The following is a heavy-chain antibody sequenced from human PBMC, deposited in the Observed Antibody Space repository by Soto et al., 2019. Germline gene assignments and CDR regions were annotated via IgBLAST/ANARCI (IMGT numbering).Heavy chain of an antibody. V-gene: IGHV3-7*03. Sequence: EEQLVESGGGLAQPGGSLRLSCVASGFTFTTYWMSWVRQAPGKGLEWVANIRQEGGAQYYVDSVKGRFTISRDNAKDLVYLQMDRLMVEDTAVYYWVRGGNGSASYLGSSWRQGILVTVSS. CDR2: IRQEGGAQ. D-gene: IGHD3-10*01. CDR3: VRGGNGSASYLGSS. J-gene: IGHJ5*02. CDR1: GFTFTTYW.